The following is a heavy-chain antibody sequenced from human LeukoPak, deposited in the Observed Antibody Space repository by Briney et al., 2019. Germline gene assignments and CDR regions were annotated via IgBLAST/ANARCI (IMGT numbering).Heavy chain of an antibody. CDR3: ARSHIVAVTGFAFDI. Sequence: PSETLSLTCTVSGGSISSSSYYWGWIRQSPGKGLGWIGSIYYSGNTYYNPSLNSRVTITVDTSKNQFSLQLSSVTAAETTVYYCARSHIVAVTGFAFDIWGQGTLVTVSS. CDR2: IYYSGNT. D-gene: IGHD2-21*02. CDR1: GGSISSSSYY. V-gene: IGHV4-39*01. J-gene: IGHJ3*02.